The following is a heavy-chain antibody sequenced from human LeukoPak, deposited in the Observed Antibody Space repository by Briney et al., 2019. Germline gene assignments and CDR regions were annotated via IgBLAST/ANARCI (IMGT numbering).Heavy chain of an antibody. CDR1: GGSISSYY. D-gene: IGHD3-10*01. CDR3: ARDGWFYYGSGSYYIERYYFDY. J-gene: IGHJ4*02. CDR2: IYTSGST. Sequence: SETLSLTCTVSGGSISSYYWSWIRQPAGKGLEWIGRIYTSGSTNYNPSLKSRVTMSVDTSKNQFSLKLSSVTAADTAVYYCARDGWFYYGSGSYYIERYYFDYWGQGTLVTVSS. V-gene: IGHV4-4*07.